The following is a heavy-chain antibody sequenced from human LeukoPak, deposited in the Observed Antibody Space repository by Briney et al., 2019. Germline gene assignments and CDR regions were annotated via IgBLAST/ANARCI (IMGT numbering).Heavy chain of an antibody. J-gene: IGHJ4*02. Sequence: SETLSLTCTVSGGSISSVSYYWSWIRQPAGTGLEWIGRIYTGGSTNYNPSLKSRVTISVDTSKNQFSLELRSVTAADTAVYYCARETGGYYDSSGYSYNFDYWGQGTLVTVSS. CDR1: GGSISSVSYY. V-gene: IGHV4-61*02. CDR3: ARETGGYYDSSGYSYNFDY. D-gene: IGHD3-22*01. CDR2: IYTGGST.